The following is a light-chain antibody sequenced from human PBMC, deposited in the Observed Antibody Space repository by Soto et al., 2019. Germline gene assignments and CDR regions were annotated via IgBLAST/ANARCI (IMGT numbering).Light chain of an antibody. J-gene: IGKJ5*01. V-gene: IGKV3D-20*02. Sequence: EIVLTQSPGTLSLSAGERATLSCMASQSVSSSYLAWYQQKPGQPPRLLIYGASSRATGIPARFSGSGSGTDFTLTISSLEPEDFAIYYCQQRDYWQVTFGQGTRLEIK. CDR1: QSVSSSY. CDR3: QQRDYWQVT. CDR2: GAS.